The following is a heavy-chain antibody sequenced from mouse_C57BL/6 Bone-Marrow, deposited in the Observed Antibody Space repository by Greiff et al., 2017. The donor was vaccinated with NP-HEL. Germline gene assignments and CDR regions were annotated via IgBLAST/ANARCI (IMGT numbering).Heavy chain of an antibody. CDR3: ARPPYGYDGDAMDY. V-gene: IGHV5-17*01. CDR1: GFTFSDYG. J-gene: IGHJ4*01. Sequence: DVMLVESGGGLVKPGGSLKLSCAASGFTFSDYGMHWVRQAPEKGLEWVAYISSGSSTIYYADTVKGRFTISRDNAKNTLFLQMTSLRSEDTAMYYCARPPYGYDGDAMDYWGQGTSVTVSS. CDR2: ISSGSSTI. D-gene: IGHD2-2*01.